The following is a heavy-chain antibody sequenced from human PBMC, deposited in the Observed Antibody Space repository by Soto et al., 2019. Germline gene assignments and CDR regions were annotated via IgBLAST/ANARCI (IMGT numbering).Heavy chain of an antibody. V-gene: IGHV4-59*12. Sequence: PSETLSLTCTVSGGSMSTYYWTWIRQPPGKGLEWIAYIYYSGSTNYNPSLKSRVAMSLDTSKNQFSLKLTSVTAADTAVYFCARVRTEYAGLDYWGQGTLVTVSS. CDR1: GGSMSTYY. D-gene: IGHD2-2*01. CDR3: ARVRTEYAGLDY. CDR2: IYYSGST. J-gene: IGHJ4*02.